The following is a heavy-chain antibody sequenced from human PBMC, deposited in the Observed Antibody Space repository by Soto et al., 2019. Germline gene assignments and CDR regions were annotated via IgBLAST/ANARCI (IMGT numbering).Heavy chain of an antibody. V-gene: IGHV1-46*01. CDR3: ARGEQKWLVLTTRYGMDV. CDR2: INPSGGST. Sequence: AASVKVSCKASGYTFTSYYMHWVRQAPGQGLEWMGIINPSGGSTSYAQKFQGRVTMTRDTSTSTVYMELSSLRSEDTAVYYCARGEQKWLVLTTRYGMDVWGQGTTVTVSS. CDR1: GYTFTSYY. D-gene: IGHD6-19*01. J-gene: IGHJ6*02.